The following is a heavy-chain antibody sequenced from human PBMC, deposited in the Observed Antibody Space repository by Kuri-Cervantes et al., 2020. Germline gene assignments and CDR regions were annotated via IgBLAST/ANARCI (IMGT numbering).Heavy chain of an antibody. Sequence: SETLSLTCAVYGGPFSGYYWSWIRQPPGKGLEWIGEINHSGGTNYNPSLKSRVTISVDTSKNQFSLKLSSVTAADTAVYYCARGHVLRYFDWLLGDAFDIWGQGTMVTVSS. D-gene: IGHD3-9*01. CDR3: ARGHVLRYFDWLLGDAFDI. CDR1: GGPFSGYY. V-gene: IGHV4-34*01. CDR2: INHSGGT. J-gene: IGHJ3*02.